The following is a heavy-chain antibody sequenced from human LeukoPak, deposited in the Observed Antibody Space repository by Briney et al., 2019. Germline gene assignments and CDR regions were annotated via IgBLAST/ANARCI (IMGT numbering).Heavy chain of an antibody. D-gene: IGHD5-18*01. CDR1: GYTFTDYF. V-gene: IGHV1-2*02. Sequence: GASVKVSCKASGYTFTDYFMHWVRQAPGQGLEWMGWINPNSGGTNYAQKFQGRVTMTRDTSISTAYMELNRLLSDDTADTAVYYCAREAAMVHLDYWGQGTLVTVSS. CDR3: AREAAMVHLDY. CDR2: INPNSGGT. J-gene: IGHJ4*02.